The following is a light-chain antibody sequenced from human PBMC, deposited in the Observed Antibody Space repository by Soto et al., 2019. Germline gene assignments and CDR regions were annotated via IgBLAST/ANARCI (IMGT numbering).Light chain of an antibody. Sequence: EIVLTQSPATLSLSPGERATLSCRASQSVSSYLAWYQQKPGQAPRLLIYDASNRATGIPARFSGSGSGTDFTLTISSLEPEDVAVYYCQQRSNWPPWTFGQGTKVDNK. CDR2: DAS. CDR1: QSVSSY. CDR3: QQRSNWPPWT. V-gene: IGKV3-11*01. J-gene: IGKJ1*01.